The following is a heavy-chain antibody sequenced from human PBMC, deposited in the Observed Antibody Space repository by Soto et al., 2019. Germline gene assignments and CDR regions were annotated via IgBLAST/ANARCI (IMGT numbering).Heavy chain of an antibody. Sequence: QVQLVESGGGLVKPGGSLRLSCAASGFTFSDYYMSWIRQAPGKGLEWVSDIKSSSSYTNYADSVKGRFTISRDNANNSLYLQMNSLRAEDTAVYYCASAYCGGDCFYVYYGMDIWGQGTTVTVSS. CDR1: GFTFSDYY. J-gene: IGHJ6*02. D-gene: IGHD2-21*02. CDR2: IKSSSSYT. CDR3: ASAYCGGDCFYVYYGMDI. V-gene: IGHV3-11*05.